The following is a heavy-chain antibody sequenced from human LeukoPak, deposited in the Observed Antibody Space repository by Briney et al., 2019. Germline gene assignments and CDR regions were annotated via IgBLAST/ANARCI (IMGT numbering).Heavy chain of an antibody. CDR1: EFTFNNYA. J-gene: IGHJ5*02. D-gene: IGHD2-2*01. CDR3: ARPYRYCSSTKCTSPLGA. CDR2: ISGSGDST. V-gene: IGHV3-23*01. Sequence: PGGSLRLSCAASEFTFNNYAMSWVRQAPGKGPEWVSAISGSGDSTFYADSVKGRFTISRDNSKDTLYLQMNSLRAEDTAVYYCARPYRYCSSTKCTSPLGAWGQGTLVTVSS.